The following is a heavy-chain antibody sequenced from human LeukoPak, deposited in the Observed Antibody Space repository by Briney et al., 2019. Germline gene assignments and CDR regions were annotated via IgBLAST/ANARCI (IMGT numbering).Heavy chain of an antibody. CDR1: GYTFTSYD. CDR3: ARDPYYDFWKGYDY. J-gene: IGHJ4*02. V-gene: IGHV1-8*01. Sequence: ASVKVSCKASGYTFTSYDINWVRQATGQGLEWMGWMNPNSGNTGYAQKFQGRVTMTRNTSISTAYMELSSLRSDDTAVYYCARDPYYDFWKGYDYWGQGTLVTVSS. CDR2: MNPNSGNT. D-gene: IGHD3-3*01.